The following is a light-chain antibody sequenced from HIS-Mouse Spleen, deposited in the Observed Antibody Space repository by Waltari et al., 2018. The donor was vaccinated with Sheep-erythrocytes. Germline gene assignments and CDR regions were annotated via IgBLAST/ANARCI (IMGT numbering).Light chain of an antibody. J-gene: IGLJ3*02. CDR3: CSYAGSYTWV. Sequence: QSALTQPRSVSGSPGQSVTISCTGTSSDVGGYNYVSWYQQHPGKAPKLMIYDVSNRPSGVPDRFPGSKSGNTAALTISGLQGEDEADYYCCSYAGSYTWVFGGGTKLTVL. V-gene: IGLV2-11*01. CDR1: SSDVGGYNY. CDR2: DVS.